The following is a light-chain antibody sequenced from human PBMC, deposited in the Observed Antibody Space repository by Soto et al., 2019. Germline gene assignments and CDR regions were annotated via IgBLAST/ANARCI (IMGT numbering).Light chain of an antibody. CDR1: QSVSRS. Sequence: EIVMTQSPATLSLSPGETATISCGASQSVSRSLAWYQQKPGQAPRLLIFGAFIRASGVPARFSGSGSGTDFILTISSLQSEDFASYYCQQYIDWPRTFGQGSRVEV. CDR2: GAF. J-gene: IGKJ1*01. CDR3: QQYIDWPRT. V-gene: IGKV3-15*01.